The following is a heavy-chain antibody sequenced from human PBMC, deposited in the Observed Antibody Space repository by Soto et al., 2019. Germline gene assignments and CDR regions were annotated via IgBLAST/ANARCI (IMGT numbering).Heavy chain of an antibody. Sequence: PSETLPLTCAVYGGSFSGYYWSWIRQPPGKGLEWIGEINHSGSTNYNPSLKSRVTISVDTSKNQFSLKLSSVTAADTAVYYCAREGTRVVGATGSYYFDYWGQGTLVTVS. V-gene: IGHV4-34*01. D-gene: IGHD1-26*01. CDR2: INHSGST. J-gene: IGHJ4*02. CDR3: AREGTRVVGATGSYYFDY. CDR1: GGSFSGYY.